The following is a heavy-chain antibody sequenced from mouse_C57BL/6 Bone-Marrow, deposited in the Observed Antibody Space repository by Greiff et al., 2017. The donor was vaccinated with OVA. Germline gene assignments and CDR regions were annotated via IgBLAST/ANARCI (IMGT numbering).Heavy chain of an antibody. D-gene: IGHD2-12*01. CDR2: IYPRSGIT. CDR1: GYTFTRSG. CDR3: ARGEVRIWYFDV. J-gene: IGHJ1*03. Sequence: GAELASLGAPVKLSCKPSGYTFTRSGIRGLKLRRGQGFEWIGEIYPRSGITYCNVKFKGKATLTADKSSSTAYMELRSLTSEDSAVYFCARGEVRIWYFDVWGTGTTVTVSS. V-gene: IGHV1-81*01.